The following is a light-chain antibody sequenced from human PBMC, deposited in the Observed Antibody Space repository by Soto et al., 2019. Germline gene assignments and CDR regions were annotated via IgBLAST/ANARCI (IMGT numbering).Light chain of an antibody. CDR3: GAWDTNLGAGV. J-gene: IGLJ1*01. CDR1: TSNIGRNF. Sequence: QSVLTHPPSVSAAPGQKVTITCSGSTSNIGRNFISWYQQVPGTAPKLLIYDNNQRPLGIPDRFSGSKSGTSGTLDISGLQTGDEADYYCGAWDTNLGAGVFGTGTRSPS. CDR2: DNN. V-gene: IGLV1-51*01.